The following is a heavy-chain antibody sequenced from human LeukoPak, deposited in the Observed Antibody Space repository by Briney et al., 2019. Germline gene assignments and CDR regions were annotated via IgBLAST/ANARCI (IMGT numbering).Heavy chain of an antibody. J-gene: IGHJ4*02. CDR2: IIPHSGDT. Sequence: ASVKVSCKASGYTFTDYYIHWVRQAPGQRLEWLGCIIPHSGDTKYAQKFQGRVTMTRDTSISTAYMELSNLRSDDAAQYYCARDLGGYGAYFDYWGQGTLVTVSS. V-gene: IGHV1-2*02. CDR3: ARDLGGYGAYFDY. D-gene: IGHD4-17*01. CDR1: GYTFTDYY.